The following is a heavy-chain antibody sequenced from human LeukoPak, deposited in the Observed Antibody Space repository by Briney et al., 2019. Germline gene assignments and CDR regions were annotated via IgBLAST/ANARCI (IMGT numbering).Heavy chain of an antibody. CDR2: IKQDGSEK. Sequence: GGSLRLSCAASGFTFSSYWMNWVRQAPGKGLEWVANIKQDGSEKYYMDSVKGRFTISRDNTKNSLYLQMNSLRAEDTAVYYCASGDALDYWGQRTLVTVSS. CDR3: ASGDALDY. J-gene: IGHJ4*02. CDR1: GFTFSSYW. V-gene: IGHV3-7*01. D-gene: IGHD3-10*01.